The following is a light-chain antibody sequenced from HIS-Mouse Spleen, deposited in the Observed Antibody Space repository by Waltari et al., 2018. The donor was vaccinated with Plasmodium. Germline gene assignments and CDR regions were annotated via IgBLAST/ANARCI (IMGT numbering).Light chain of an antibody. CDR2: EDS. CDR3: YSTDSSGNHRV. J-gene: IGLJ3*02. CDR1: ALPTKY. Sequence: SYELTPPPSVSVSPGQTARITCSGDALPTKYAYCYQQKSGQAPVLVIYEDSKRPSGIPERFSGSSSGTMATLTISGAQVEDEADYYCYSTDSSGNHRVFGGGTKLTVL. V-gene: IGLV3-10*01.